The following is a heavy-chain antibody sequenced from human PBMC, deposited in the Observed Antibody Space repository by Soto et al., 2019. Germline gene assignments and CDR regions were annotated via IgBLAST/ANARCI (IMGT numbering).Heavy chain of an antibody. CDR3: ARKAWVRFDY. CDR1: GDSISSSVW. J-gene: IGHJ4*02. Sequence: SETLSLTCAVSGDSISSSVWWTWVRQPPGKGLEWIGEVLHTGNTNYNPSLKSRVTMSVDKSTNEFSLKVTSVTAADTAIYYCARKAWVRFDYWGQGALVTVSS. CDR2: VLHTGNT. D-gene: IGHD7-27*01. V-gene: IGHV4-4*02.